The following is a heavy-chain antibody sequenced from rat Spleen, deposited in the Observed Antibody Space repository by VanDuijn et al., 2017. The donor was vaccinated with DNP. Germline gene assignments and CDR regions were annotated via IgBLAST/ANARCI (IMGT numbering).Heavy chain of an antibody. CDR2: ISYDGGST. CDR3: TTERTTAENWYFDF. CDR1: GFTFSDYY. V-gene: IGHV5-20*01. J-gene: IGHJ1*01. D-gene: IGHD1-1*01. Sequence: EVQLVESGGGLVQPGRSLKLSCAASGFTFSDYYMAWVRQAPTKGLEWVASISYDGGSTYYRDSVKGRFTISRDNAKSSLYRQMDSLRSEDTATYYCTTERTTAENWYFDFWGPGTMVTVSS.